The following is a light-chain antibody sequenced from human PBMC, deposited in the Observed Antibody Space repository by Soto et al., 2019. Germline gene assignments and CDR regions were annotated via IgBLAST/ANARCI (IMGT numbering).Light chain of an antibody. CDR2: KAS. CDR3: QQYKSYPYT. Sequence: DIQMTQSPSTLSASVGDRVTITCRASQSISSWLAWYQQKPGKAPKLLIYKASSLESGVPSRFSGSGSGTEFTLTISSLQPDEFASYDCQQYKSYPYTFGQGTKLEIK. CDR1: QSISSW. V-gene: IGKV1-5*03. J-gene: IGKJ2*01.